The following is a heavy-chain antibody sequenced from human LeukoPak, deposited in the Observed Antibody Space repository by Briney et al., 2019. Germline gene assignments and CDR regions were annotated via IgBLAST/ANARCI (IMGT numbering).Heavy chain of an antibody. D-gene: IGHD5/OR15-5a*01. Sequence: PGGSLRLSCAASGFSFNTFAMHWVRQAPDKVLEWVAVISDDGSKKYHADSVEGRFTISRDNSENTLYLQMKSLRHEDTAVYYCARDWSAAVYAPFDYWGQGTLVTVSS. V-gene: IGHV3-30*04. CDR1: GFSFNTFA. J-gene: IGHJ4*02. CDR3: ARDWSAAVYAPFDY. CDR2: ISDDGSKK.